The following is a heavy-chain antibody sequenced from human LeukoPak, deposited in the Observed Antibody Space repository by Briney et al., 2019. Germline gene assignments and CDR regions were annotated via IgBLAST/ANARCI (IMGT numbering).Heavy chain of an antibody. CDR3: ARGGLLGDPFDY. J-gene: IGHJ4*02. V-gene: IGHV3-48*03. CDR1: GFTFSSYE. Sequence: GGSLRLSCAASGFTFSSYEMSWVRQAPGKGLEWVSYISSSGNIIYYADSVKGRFTISRDNAKSSLYLQMDSLRAEDRAFYYCARGGLLGDPFDYWGQGTLVTVSS. CDR2: ISSSGNII. D-gene: IGHD4-17*01.